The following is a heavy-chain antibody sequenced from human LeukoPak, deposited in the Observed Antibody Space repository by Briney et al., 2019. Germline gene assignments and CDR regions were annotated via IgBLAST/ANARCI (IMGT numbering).Heavy chain of an antibody. D-gene: IGHD2-21*01. J-gene: IGHJ5*02. CDR2: INPSGGGT. V-gene: IGHV1-46*01. Sequence: ASVKVSCEASGYTFTTYYMHWVRQAPGQGLEWMGIINPSGGGTSYAQKFQGRVTMSRDTSTSTVYMELSGLRSEDTAVYYCARSGDGHWFDPWGQGTLVTVSS. CDR1: GYTFTTYY. CDR3: ARSGDGHWFDP.